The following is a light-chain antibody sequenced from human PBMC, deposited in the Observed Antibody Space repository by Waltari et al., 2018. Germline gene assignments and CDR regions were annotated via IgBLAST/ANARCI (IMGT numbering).Light chain of an antibody. CDR1: SSDVGGNNF. CDR3: TSYRSLTTLV. V-gene: IGLV2-14*01. Sequence: QSALTQPASVSGSPGQSIAISCTGTSSDVGGNNFVSWYQQHPGKAPKPMISGVSKRPSGVAERFSGSKSGNTASLTISGLQAEDEADDYCTSYRSLTTLVFGTGTKVTVL. J-gene: IGLJ1*01. CDR2: GVS.